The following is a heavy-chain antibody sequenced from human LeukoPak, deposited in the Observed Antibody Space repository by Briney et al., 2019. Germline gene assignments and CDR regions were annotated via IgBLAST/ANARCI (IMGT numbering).Heavy chain of an antibody. J-gene: IGHJ4*02. CDR1: GFTFSSYS. D-gene: IGHD3-9*01. V-gene: IGHV3-21*01. Sequence: NPGRSLRLSCAASGFTFSSYSMNCVRQAPRKWLEWVSSISSSISYIYYADSVKGRFTICRDNAKNSLYLQMNSLRAEDTAVYYCARSTLTGYYLFDYWGQGTLVTVSS. CDR2: ISSSISYI. CDR3: ARSTLTGYYLFDY.